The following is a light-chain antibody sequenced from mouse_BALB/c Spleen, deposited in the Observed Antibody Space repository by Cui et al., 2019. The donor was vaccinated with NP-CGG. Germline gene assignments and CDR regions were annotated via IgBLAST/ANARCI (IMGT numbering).Light chain of an antibody. V-gene: IGLV1*01. CDR1: TGTVTTSNY. CDR2: GTN. Sequence: QAVVTQESALTTSPGETVTLTCRSSTGTVTTSNYANRVQEKPDHLFTGLIGGTNNRAPGVPARFSGSLIGDKAALTITGAQTEDEAIYFCALWYSNQWVFGGGTKLTVL. J-gene: IGLJ1*01. CDR3: ALWYSNQWV.